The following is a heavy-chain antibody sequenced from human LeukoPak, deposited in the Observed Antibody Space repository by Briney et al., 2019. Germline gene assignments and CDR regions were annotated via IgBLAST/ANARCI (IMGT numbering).Heavy chain of an antibody. CDR3: ARIATVTGQYYFDY. CDR2: IIPIFGTA. D-gene: IGHD4-17*01. Sequence: GASVKVSCKASGGTFSSYAISWVRQAPGQGLEWMGGIIPIFGTANYAQKFQGRVTITADESTSTAYMELSSLRSEDTAVYYCARIATVTGQYYFDYWGQGTLVTVSS. CDR1: GGTFSSYA. J-gene: IGHJ4*02. V-gene: IGHV1-69*01.